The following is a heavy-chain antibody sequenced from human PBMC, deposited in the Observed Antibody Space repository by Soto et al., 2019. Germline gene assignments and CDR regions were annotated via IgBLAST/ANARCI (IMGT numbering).Heavy chain of an antibody. CDR2: ISYDGSNK. Sequence: GGSLRLSCAASGFTFRNYAMHWVRQAPGKGLEWVAVISYDGSNKYYADSVKGRFTISRDNSKNTLYLQMNSLRAEDTAVYYCHYSGYDSGRGWGFNHYYYYGMDVWGQGTTVTVS. CDR1: GFTFRNYA. V-gene: IGHV3-30*04. D-gene: IGHD5-12*01. CDR3: HYSGYDSGRGWGFNHYYYYGMDV. J-gene: IGHJ6*02.